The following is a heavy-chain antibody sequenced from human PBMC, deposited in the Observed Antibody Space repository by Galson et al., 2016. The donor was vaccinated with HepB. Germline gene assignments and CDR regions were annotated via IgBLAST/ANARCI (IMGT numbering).Heavy chain of an antibody. CDR1: GFPSSTYA. CDR3: ARARFRDWYFDL. CDR2: ISFDGSNK. Sequence: SLRLSYAASGFPSSTYAMSWVRQAPGKGLEWVAVISFDGSNKHYADSVKGRFTISRVNSMNTVYLQMNSLRGDDTAVYYCARARFRDWYFDLWGRGTLVTVSS. J-gene: IGHJ2*01. V-gene: IGHV3-30*04.